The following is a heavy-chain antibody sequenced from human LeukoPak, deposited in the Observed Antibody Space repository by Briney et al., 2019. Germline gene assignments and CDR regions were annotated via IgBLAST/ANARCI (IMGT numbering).Heavy chain of an antibody. V-gene: IGHV3-21*01. CDR3: ARQRFGDV. CDR2: IRGNGET. Sequence: PGGSLRLSCAASGLSFSSFAMSWVRQGPARGLEWVSSIRGNGETFYADSVKGRFTISRDNAKNSLYLQMNSLRAEDTAVYYCARQRFGDVWGKGTTVTVSS. CDR1: GLSFSSFA. J-gene: IGHJ6*04. D-gene: IGHD3-3*01.